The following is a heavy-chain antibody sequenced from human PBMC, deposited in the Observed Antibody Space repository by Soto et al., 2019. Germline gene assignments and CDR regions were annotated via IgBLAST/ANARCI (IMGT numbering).Heavy chain of an antibody. CDR1: GFTFSSYW. J-gene: IGHJ1*01. Sequence: GGSLRLSCAASGFTFSSYWMSWVRQAPGKGLEWVANIKQDGSEKYYVDSVKGRFTISRDNAKNSLYLQMNSLRAEDTAVYYCARVSGSGWYGEYFQHWGQGTLVTVSS. D-gene: IGHD6-19*01. CDR2: IKQDGSEK. CDR3: ARVSGSGWYGEYFQH. V-gene: IGHV3-7*05.